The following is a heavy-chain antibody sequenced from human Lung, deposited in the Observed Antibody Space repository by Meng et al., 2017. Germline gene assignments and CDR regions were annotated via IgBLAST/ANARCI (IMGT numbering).Heavy chain of an antibody. CDR3: ARGDYGGWPDP. D-gene: IGHD4-17*01. V-gene: IGHV1-3*04. CDR2: MYTNNGNT. J-gene: IGHJ5*02. CDR1: GYPFTQYA. Sequence: QVQLVQSGAEVKKPGASVKVSCRTYGYPFTQYAVHWVRQAPGQRLEWMGWMYTNNGNTKSSQKFQGRVTMTRDTSASTAYMELSSLRSEDTAVYYCARGDYGGWPDPWGQGTLVTSPQ.